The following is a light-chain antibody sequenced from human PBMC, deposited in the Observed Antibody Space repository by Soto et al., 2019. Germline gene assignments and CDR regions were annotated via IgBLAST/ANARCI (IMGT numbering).Light chain of an antibody. J-gene: IGLJ1*01. V-gene: IGLV1-44*01. CDR2: VTN. Sequence: QSVLTQPPSVSGTPGQGVTISCSGSASNIGENSVGWFQQLPGTAPKVLIYVTNKRPSGVPDRFSGSKSGTSAYLAISGLQSEDEADYYCVAWDGSLNGHVFGTGTKVTVL. CDR1: ASNIGENS. CDR3: VAWDGSLNGHV.